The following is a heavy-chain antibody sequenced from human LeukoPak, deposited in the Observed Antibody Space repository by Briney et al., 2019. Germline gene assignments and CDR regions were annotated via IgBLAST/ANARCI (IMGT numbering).Heavy chain of an antibody. J-gene: IGHJ4*02. Sequence: GGTLRLSCAASGFTFSSYAMTWVRQAPGKGLEWVSGITSSGAGGYYAASVEGRFTVSRDNSENTLYLQINNLRAEDTGTYYCVRDEDLYSPTWYLFEDWGQGTLVIVSS. CDR3: VRDEDLYSPTWYLFED. CDR2: ITSSGAGG. V-gene: IGHV3-23*01. CDR1: GFTFSSYA. D-gene: IGHD5-12*01.